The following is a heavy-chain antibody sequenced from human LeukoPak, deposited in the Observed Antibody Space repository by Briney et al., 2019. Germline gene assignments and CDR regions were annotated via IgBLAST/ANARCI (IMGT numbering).Heavy chain of an antibody. D-gene: IGHD4-23*01. J-gene: IGHJ4*02. CDR2: IRQDGSEK. CDR3: ATDRKVGTWDPRFDY. V-gene: IGHV3-7*01. CDR1: GFTFSSYW. Sequence: GGSLRLSCAASGFTFSSYWMMWLRQAPGKGREWVANIRQDGSEKNYVDSVKGRFTISRDNAKISLYLQMNSLRAEDTAVYYCATDRKVGTWDPRFDYWDQGTLVTVSS.